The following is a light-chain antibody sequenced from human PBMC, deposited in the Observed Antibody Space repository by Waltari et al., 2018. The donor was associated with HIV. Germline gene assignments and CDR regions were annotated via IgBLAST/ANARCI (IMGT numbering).Light chain of an antibody. CDR2: DVS. CDR3: CSYVGNFTWV. Sequence: QSALTQPLSVSGSPGPSLTIPCTGTNSDVGVYYGLTWYQQHPGKVPKLMVYDVSKRPSGVPDRFSASKSDNTAYLTISGLQADDEGDYYCCSYVGNFTWVFGGGTILTVL. CDR1: NSDVGVYYG. V-gene: IGLV2-11*01. J-gene: IGLJ3*02.